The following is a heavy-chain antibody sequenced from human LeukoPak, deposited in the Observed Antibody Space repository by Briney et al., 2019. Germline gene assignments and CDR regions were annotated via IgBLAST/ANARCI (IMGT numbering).Heavy chain of an antibody. D-gene: IGHD6-19*01. CDR2: INWNGGST. Sequence: GGSLRLSCAASGFTFDDYGMSWVRQAPGKGLEWVSGINWNGGSTGYADSVKGRFTISRDNAKNSLYLQMNSLRAEDTALYYCARTRPVEMQWLVHYYYYMDVWGKGTTVTVSS. CDR3: ARTRPVEMQWLVHYYYYMDV. CDR1: GFTFDDYG. V-gene: IGHV3-20*04. J-gene: IGHJ6*03.